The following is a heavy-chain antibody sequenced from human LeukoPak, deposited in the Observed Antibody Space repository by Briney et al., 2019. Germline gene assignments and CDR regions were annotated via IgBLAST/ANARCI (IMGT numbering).Heavy chain of an antibody. CDR1: GFTFSSYA. CDR2: ISYDGRNK. Sequence: GSLRLSCAASGFTFSSYAMHWVRQAPGKGLEWVAVISYDGRNKYYADSAKGRFTISRDKSKNTLSLQLKSLRAEDTAVYYCARDGYGLDSPMVSTNFDYWGQGTLVTVSS. D-gene: IGHD5-18*01. J-gene: IGHJ4*02. CDR3: ARDGYGLDSPMVSTNFDY. V-gene: IGHV3-30*04.